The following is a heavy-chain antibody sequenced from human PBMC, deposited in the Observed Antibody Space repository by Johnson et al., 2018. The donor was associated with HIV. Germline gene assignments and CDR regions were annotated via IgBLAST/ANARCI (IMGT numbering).Heavy chain of an antibody. CDR3: ATEGGTGAFDI. CDR1: GFTFDDYA. V-gene: IGHV3-30*14. D-gene: IGHD2-15*01. J-gene: IGHJ3*02. CDR2: ISYDGSNK. Sequence: QVQLVESGGGLVQPGRSLRLSCAASGFTFDDYAMHWVRQAPGKGLEWVAVISYDGSNKYYADSVKDRVTISRDSSKNAVYLQMSSRRAEDTAVYYCATEGGTGAFDIWGQGTRVTVSS.